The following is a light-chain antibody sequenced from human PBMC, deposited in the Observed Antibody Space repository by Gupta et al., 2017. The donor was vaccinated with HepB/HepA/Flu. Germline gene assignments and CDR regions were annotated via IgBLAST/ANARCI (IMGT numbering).Light chain of an antibody. Sequence: QSALPQPPSASGSPGQSVTISCTGTSSDVGGYNYVSWYQHHPGKAPKLIIFDLIERPSGIPDRFSGSKSGNTASLTVSGLQAEDEADYYCSSYAGSNNLLFGGGTRLTVL. V-gene: IGLV2-8*01. CDR3: SSYAGSNNLL. CDR2: DLI. J-gene: IGLJ2*01. CDR1: SSDVGGYNY.